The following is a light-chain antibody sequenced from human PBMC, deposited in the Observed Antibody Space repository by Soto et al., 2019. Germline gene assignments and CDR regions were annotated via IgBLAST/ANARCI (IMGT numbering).Light chain of an antibody. J-gene: IGLJ1*01. CDR1: SRDVGGYNY. Sequence: QSALTQPASVSGSPGQSIAISCTGTSRDVGGYNYVSWYQQHPGKAPKLMVYDVSNRLSGVSNRFSGSKSGNTASLTISGLQAEDEADYYCSSYTSSSTYVFGTGTKVTVL. V-gene: IGLV2-14*01. CDR3: SSYTSSSTYV. CDR2: DVS.